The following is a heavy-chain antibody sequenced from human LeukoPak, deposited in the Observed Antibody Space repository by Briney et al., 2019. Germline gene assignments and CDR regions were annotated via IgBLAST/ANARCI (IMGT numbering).Heavy chain of an antibody. D-gene: IGHD3-22*01. Sequence: GGSLRLSCAASGFTFSTYAMSWVRQAPGKGLEWVSAFSGSGGNTYYADSVKGRFTISRDNAKNSLYLQMNSLRAEDTAVYYCARGLYDSVGYYIYYYYYMDVWGKGTTVTISS. CDR2: FSGSGGNT. V-gene: IGHV3-23*01. CDR3: ARGLYDSVGYYIYYYYYMDV. CDR1: GFTFSTYA. J-gene: IGHJ6*03.